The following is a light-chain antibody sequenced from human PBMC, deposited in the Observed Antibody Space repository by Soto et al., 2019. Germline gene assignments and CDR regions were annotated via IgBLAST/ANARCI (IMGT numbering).Light chain of an antibody. CDR1: SSNIGARYD. CDR2: GNN. J-gene: IGLJ1*01. CDR3: QSYDYSLNGAYV. Sequence: QPVLTQPPSVSGAPGQRVTISCAGSSSNIGARYDVHWYQQLPGSAPKLLIYGNNNRPSGVPDRFSGSKSGTSATLVITGLQAEDEADYYCQSYDYSLNGAYVFGTGTKVTVL. V-gene: IGLV1-40*01.